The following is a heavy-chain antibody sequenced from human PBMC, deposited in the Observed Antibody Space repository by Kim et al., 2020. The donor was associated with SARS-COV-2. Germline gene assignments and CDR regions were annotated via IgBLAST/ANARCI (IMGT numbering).Heavy chain of an antibody. CDR2: IKQDGSEK. CDR3: ARVVRGVIIGAYFDY. CDR1: GFTFSSYW. Sequence: GGSLRLSCAASGFTFSSYWMNWVRQAPGKGLEWVANIKQDGSEKYYVDSVKGRFTISRDNAKNSLYLQMNSLRAEDTAVYYCARVVRGVIIGAYFDYWGQGTLVTVSS. V-gene: IGHV3-7*01. J-gene: IGHJ4*02. D-gene: IGHD3-10*01.